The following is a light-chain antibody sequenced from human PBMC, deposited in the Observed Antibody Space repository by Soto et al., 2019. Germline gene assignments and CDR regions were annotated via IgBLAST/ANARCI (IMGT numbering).Light chain of an antibody. V-gene: IGLV2-14*01. CDR2: EVS. J-gene: IGLJ2*01. Sequence: QSVLAQPASVSGSPGQSITISCAGTSSDVGAYKFVSWYQQHPGKAPKLMIYEVSNRPSGVSNRFSGSKSGNTASLTISGLQAEDEGDYYCSSYTTRSTLVFGGGTKVTVL. CDR1: SSDVGAYKF. CDR3: SSYTTRSTLV.